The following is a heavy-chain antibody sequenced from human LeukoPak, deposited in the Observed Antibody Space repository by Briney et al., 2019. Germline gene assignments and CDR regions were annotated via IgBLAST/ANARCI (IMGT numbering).Heavy chain of an antibody. D-gene: IGHD2-15*01. CDR2: IDWNGGGS. Sequence: GGSLRLSCAASGFTFDDYGMDWVRQPPGKGLEWVSRIDWNGGGSAYADSVKGRFTISRDNAKNSLYLQMNSLRADDTAVYFCAKGPMGSCKGAFCYHFDYWGQGTLVTVSS. J-gene: IGHJ4*02. CDR1: GFTFDDYG. V-gene: IGHV3-20*04. CDR3: AKGPMGSCKGAFCYHFDY.